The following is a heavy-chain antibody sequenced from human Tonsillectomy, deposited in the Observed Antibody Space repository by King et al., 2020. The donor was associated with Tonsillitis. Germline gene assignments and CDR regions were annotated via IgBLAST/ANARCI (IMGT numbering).Heavy chain of an antibody. V-gene: IGHV3-33*08. J-gene: IGHJ4*02. D-gene: IGHD2-2*02. Sequence: VQLVESGGGVVQPGRSLSRSCAAAGLTLTNYGVHCGRQAPGKGLGWVAVVGAEWRSLFYAGSGKGRFTISRDNSKKTVFLQMNSLRAEDTALYYCARDSCSRTSCYIDYWGQGTLVTVSS. CDR3: ARDSCSRTSCYIDY. CDR2: VGAEWRSL. CDR1: GLTLTNYG.